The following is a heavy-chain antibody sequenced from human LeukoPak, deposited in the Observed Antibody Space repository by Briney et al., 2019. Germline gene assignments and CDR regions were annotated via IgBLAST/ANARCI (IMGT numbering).Heavy chain of an antibody. CDR3: AKDKGELQTVPLGY. D-gene: IGHD1-26*01. J-gene: IGHJ4*02. V-gene: IGHV3-23*01. CDR1: GFTFSTYG. Sequence: GGTLRLSCVASGFTFSTYGMSWVRQAPGKGLEWVSAISGSGGSTYYADSVKGRFTISRDNSKNTLYLQMNSLRAEDTAVYYCAKDKGELQTVPLGYWGQGTLVTVSS. CDR2: ISGSGGST.